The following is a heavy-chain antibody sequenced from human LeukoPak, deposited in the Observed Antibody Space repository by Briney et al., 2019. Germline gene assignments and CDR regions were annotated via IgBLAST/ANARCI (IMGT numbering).Heavy chain of an antibody. J-gene: IGHJ4*02. V-gene: IGHV4-34*01. D-gene: IGHD4-17*01. CDR2: INHSGST. Sequence: SETLSLTCAVYGGSFSGYYWSWIRQPPGKGLEWIGEINHSGSTNYNPSLKSRVTISVDTSKNQFSLKLSSVTAADTAVYYCARAPGWDYGDYSYWSQGTLVTVSS. CDR3: ARAPGWDYGDYSY. CDR1: GGSFSGYY.